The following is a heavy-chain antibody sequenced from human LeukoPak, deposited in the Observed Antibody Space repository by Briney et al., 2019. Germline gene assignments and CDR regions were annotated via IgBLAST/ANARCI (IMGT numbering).Heavy chain of an antibody. D-gene: IGHD6-13*01. J-gene: IGHJ4*02. CDR2: ISYDGSNK. V-gene: IGHV3-30*18. Sequence: GGFLRLSCAASGFTFSSYGMHWVRQAPGKGLEWVAVISYDGSNKYYADSVKGRFTISRDNSKNTLYLQMNSLRAEDTAVYYCAKDSGYSSSWSPDYWGQGTLVTVSS. CDR3: AKDSGYSSSWSPDY. CDR1: GFTFSSYG.